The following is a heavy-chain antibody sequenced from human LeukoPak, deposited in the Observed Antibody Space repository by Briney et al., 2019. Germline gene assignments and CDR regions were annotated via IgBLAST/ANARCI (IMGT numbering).Heavy chain of an antibody. D-gene: IGHD1-26*01. J-gene: IGHJ4*02. CDR3: ATPAIVGATSDFDY. Sequence: ASVKVSCKASGYTFTSYGISWVRQAPGQGLEWMGWISAYNGNTNYAQKFQGRVTMTEDTSTDTAYMELSSLRSEDTAVYYCATPAIVGATSDFDYWGQGTLVTVSS. V-gene: IGHV1-18*01. CDR2: ISAYNGNT. CDR1: GYTFTSYG.